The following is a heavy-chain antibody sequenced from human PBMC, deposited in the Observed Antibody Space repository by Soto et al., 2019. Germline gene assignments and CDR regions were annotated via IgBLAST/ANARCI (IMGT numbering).Heavy chain of an antibody. CDR2: INPNSGGT. CDR3: ARSELYSSSPSDREY. V-gene: IGHV1-2*02. J-gene: IGHJ4*02. D-gene: IGHD6-6*01. Sequence: ASVXVSCKSSGYTFTVYYMHWGRQAPGQGLEWMGWINPNSGGTNYAQKFQGRVTMTRDTSISTAYMELSRLRSEDTAVYYCARSELYSSSPSDREYRGQGTLVTVYS. CDR1: GYTFTVYY.